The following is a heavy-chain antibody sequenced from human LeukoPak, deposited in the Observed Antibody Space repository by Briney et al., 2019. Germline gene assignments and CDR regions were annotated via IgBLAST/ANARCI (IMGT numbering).Heavy chain of an antibody. D-gene: IGHD3-3*01. CDR2: ISYDGSNK. J-gene: IGHJ4*02. CDR3: AKDRTIFGVEPNDY. CDR1: GFTFSSYA. V-gene: IGHV3-30-3*01. Sequence: GGSLRLSCAASGFTFSSYAMHWVRQAPGKGLEWVAVISYDGSNKYYADSVKGRFTISRDNSKNTLYLQMNSLRAEDTAVYYCAKDRTIFGVEPNDYWGQGTLVTVSS.